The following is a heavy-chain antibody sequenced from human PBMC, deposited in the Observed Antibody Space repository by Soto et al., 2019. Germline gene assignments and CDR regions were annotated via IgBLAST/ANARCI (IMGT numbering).Heavy chain of an antibody. J-gene: IGHJ3*02. CDR3: ARSWPMEESPAAFDI. CDR1: GGSISSGGYY. D-gene: IGHD3-16*01. Sequence: SETLSLTCTVSGGSISSGGYYWSWIRQHPGKGLEWIGYIYYSGSTYYNPSLKSRVTISVDTSKNQFSLKLSSVTAADTAVYYCARSWPMEESPAAFDIWGQGTMVTVSS. CDR2: IYYSGST. V-gene: IGHV4-31*03.